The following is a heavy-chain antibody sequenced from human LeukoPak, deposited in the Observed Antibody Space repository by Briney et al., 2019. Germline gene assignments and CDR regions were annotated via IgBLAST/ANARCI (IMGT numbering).Heavy chain of an antibody. CDR3: AREGQEKLGPINLYLGFDY. CDR1: GYTFTSYD. V-gene: IGHV1-18*01. J-gene: IGHJ4*02. D-gene: IGHD3-16*01. Sequence: ASVKVSCKASGYTFTSYDINWVRQAPGQGLEWMGWISPYDGDTNYAHNLQGRVTMTADTSTRTAYMELRSLRSDDTAVYYCAREGQEKLGPINLYLGFDYWGQGSLVTVSS. CDR2: ISPYDGDT.